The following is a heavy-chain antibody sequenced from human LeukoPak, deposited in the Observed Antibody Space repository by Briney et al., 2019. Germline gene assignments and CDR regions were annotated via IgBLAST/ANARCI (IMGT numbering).Heavy chain of an antibody. CDR1: GFTFSSYA. Sequence: GGSLRLSCAASGFTFSSYAMSWVRQAPGKGLEWVSTISGSGANTYYADSVKGRFTISRDNSKNTLYVQMNSLRADDTAVYHCAKDLLPGTVITRGSFNSWGQGTLATVS. D-gene: IGHD4-17*01. V-gene: IGHV3-23*01. CDR3: AKDLLPGTVITRGSFNS. CDR2: ISGSGANT. J-gene: IGHJ5*01.